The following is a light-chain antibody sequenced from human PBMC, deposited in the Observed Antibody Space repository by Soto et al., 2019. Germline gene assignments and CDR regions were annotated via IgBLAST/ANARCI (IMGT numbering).Light chain of an antibody. CDR2: GNS. CDR3: QSYDSSLSGYV. V-gene: IGLV1-40*01. J-gene: IGLJ1*01. Sequence: QSVLTQPPSVSGAPGQRCTISCTGSSSNIGAGYDVHWYQQLPGTAPKLLIYGNSNRPSGVPDRFSGSKSGTSASLAITGLQADDEADYYCQSYDSSLSGYVFGTGTKLTVL. CDR1: SSNIGAGYD.